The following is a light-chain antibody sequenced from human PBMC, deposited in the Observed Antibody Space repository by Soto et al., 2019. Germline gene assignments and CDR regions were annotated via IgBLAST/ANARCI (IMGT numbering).Light chain of an antibody. CDR3: QQYGSSPLT. J-gene: IGKJ4*01. CDR2: DAS. V-gene: IGKV3-20*01. CDR1: QSVSSY. Sequence: EIVLTQSPGTLSLSPGERATLSCRASQSVSSYLAWYQQKPGQAPRLLIYDASNRATGISARFSGSGSGTDFTLTISRLEPEDFAVYYCQQYGSSPLTFGGGTKVDIK.